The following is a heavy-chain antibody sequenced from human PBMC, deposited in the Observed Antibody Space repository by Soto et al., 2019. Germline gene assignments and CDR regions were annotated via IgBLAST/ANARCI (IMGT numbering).Heavy chain of an antibody. J-gene: IGHJ4*02. CDR3: AREGLLLLPDY. CDR1: GYTFTNND. CDR2: ISPYSGKT. D-gene: IGHD3-22*01. V-gene: IGHV1-18*01. Sequence: QIQLVQSGTEVRKPGASAKVSCKASGYTFTNNDVCWVRQIPGQGLEWMGWISPYSGKTNYARKFQGRVTMTTDTSTSTAYMEVRSLTSDDTAVYYCAREGLLLLPDYWGQGTLVTVSS.